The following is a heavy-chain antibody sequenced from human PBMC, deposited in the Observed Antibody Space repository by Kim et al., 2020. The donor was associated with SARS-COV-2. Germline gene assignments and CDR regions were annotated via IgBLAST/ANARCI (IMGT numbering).Heavy chain of an antibody. CDR1: GFIFTNYE. CDR3: AKNDY. J-gene: IGHJ4*02. Sequence: GGSLRLSCAASGFIFTNYEMSWFRQAPGKGLEWVSSIYADLRGMYYRDSVKGRFTISRDNGKNSLYLQMNSLRDEDTAVYYCAKNDYWGQGTLVTVSS. V-gene: IGHV3-21*06. CDR2: IYADLRGM.